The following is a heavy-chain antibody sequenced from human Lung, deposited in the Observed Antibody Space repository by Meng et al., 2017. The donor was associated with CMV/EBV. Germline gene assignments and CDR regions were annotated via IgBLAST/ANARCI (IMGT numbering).Heavy chain of an antibody. Sequence: EVQFVEAGGGLVRPGGRMRLSFEVSGFTVMTHWVHWVRQVPGKGLEWLSRIDNDDGRSTSYADSVKGRFTISRDNAKNTLYLEMNSLRVEDTAVYYCARGVAEYLGWEMGHWGQGTLVTVSS. CDR2: IDNDDGRST. D-gene: IGHD2/OR15-2a*01. CDR1: GFTVMTHW. CDR3: ARGVAEYLGWEMGH. V-gene: IGHV3-74*01. J-gene: IGHJ4*02.